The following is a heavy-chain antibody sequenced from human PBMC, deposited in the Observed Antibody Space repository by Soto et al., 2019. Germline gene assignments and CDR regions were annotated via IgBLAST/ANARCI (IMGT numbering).Heavy chain of an antibody. V-gene: IGHV4-39*01. D-gene: IGHD3-9*01. CDR2: IYYSGST. J-gene: IGHJ6*02. CDR1: GGSISSSSYY. Sequence: QLQLQESGPGLVKPSETLSLTCTVSGGSISSSSYYWGWIRQPPGKGLEWIGSIYYSGSTYYNPSLKSRVTISVDTSKNQFSLKLSSVTAADTAVYYCARHDYDILTGYPPYGMDVWGQGTTVTVSS. CDR3: ARHDYDILTGYPPYGMDV.